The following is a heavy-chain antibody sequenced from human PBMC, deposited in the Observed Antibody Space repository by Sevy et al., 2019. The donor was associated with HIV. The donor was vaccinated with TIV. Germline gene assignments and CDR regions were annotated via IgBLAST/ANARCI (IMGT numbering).Heavy chain of an antibody. CDR2: IYYNGHS. CDR1: GGSITSLY. Sequence: SETLSLTCTVSGGSITSLYWNWIRQPPGKGLEWIANIYYNGHSNYNPSLKSGVTISLDTSKNQCSRRLSSVTAADTAMYYCAGENAWGRGYSWGQGTLVTVSS. V-gene: IGHV4-59*08. CDR3: AGENAWGRGYS. J-gene: IGHJ4*02. D-gene: IGHD1-26*01.